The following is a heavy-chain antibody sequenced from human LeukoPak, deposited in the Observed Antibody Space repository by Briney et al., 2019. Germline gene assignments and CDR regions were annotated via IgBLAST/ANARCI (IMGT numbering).Heavy chain of an antibody. Sequence: GGSLRLSCAASGLIVSSDYLAWVRQAPGKGLEWISVIYGGGATYYADSVRGRFTISRDNSKNELFLQMNSLRVGDTAVYHCVRLLPASRHYFDYWGQGTLVTVSS. D-gene: IGHD6-6*01. CDR1: GLIVSSDY. V-gene: IGHV3-53*01. CDR2: IYGGGAT. CDR3: VRLLPASRHYFDY. J-gene: IGHJ4*02.